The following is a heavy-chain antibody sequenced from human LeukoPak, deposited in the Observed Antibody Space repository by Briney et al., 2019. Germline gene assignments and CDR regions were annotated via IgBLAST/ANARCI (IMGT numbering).Heavy chain of an antibody. J-gene: IGHJ3*02. V-gene: IGHV3-48*01. CDR1: GFTFSSYS. D-gene: IGHD2-2*02. CDR2: ISSSSSTI. Sequence: LGGSLRLSCAASGFTFSSYSMDWVRQAPGKGLEWVSYISSSSSTIYYVDSVKGRFTISRDNAKNSLYLQMNSLRAEDTAVYYCARTPLGVYQPLLYQLTAFDIWGQGTMVTVSS. CDR3: ARTPLGVYQPLLYQLTAFDI.